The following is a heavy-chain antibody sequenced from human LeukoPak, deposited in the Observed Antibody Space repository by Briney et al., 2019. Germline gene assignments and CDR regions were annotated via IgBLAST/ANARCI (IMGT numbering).Heavy chain of an antibody. J-gene: IGHJ6*02. CDR1: GFTFSTYG. CDR2: ISSDGSNK. Sequence: GGSLRLSRVASGFTFSTYGMHWVRQAPGKGLEWVAVISSDGSNKYYADFVKGRFTISRDNSKNTLYLQIDSLRAEDTAVYCCARRVLTPASYALGVWGQGTTVTVSS. D-gene: IGHD2-8*01. V-gene: IGHV3-33*01. CDR3: ARRVLTPASYALGV.